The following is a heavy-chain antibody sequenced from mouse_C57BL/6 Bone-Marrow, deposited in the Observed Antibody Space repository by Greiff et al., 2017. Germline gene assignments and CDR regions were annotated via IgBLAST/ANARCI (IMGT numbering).Heavy chain of an antibody. CDR2: IYPRDGST. CDR3: ARGGIYYGSSSPGFAY. D-gene: IGHD1-1*01. CDR1: GYTFTDHT. Sequence: VQLQQSDAELVKPGASVKISCKASGYTFTDHTIHWMKQRPEQGLEWIGYIYPRDGSTNYNEKFKGKATLTADKSSSTAYMQLNSLTSEDSAVYFCARGGIYYGSSSPGFAYWGQGTLVTVAA. J-gene: IGHJ3*01. V-gene: IGHV1-78*01.